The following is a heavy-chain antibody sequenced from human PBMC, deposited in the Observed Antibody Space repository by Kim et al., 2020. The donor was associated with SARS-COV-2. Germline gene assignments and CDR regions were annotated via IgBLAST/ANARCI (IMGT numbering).Heavy chain of an antibody. CDR1: GDSVSSNSAA. D-gene: IGHD3-10*01. J-gene: IGHJ6*02. CDR3: ARDRRRLSGPYYYGSGYYYGMDV. V-gene: IGHV6-1*01. Sequence: SQTLSLTCAISGDSVSSNSAAWNWIRQSPSRGLEWLGRTYYRSKWYNDYAVSVKSRITINPDTSKNQFSLQLNSVTPEDTAVYYCARDRRRLSGPYYYGSGYYYGMDVWGQGTTVTVSS. CDR2: TYYRSKWYN.